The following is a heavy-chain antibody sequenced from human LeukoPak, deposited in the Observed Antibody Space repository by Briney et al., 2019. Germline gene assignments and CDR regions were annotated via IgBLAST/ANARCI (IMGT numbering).Heavy chain of an antibody. V-gene: IGHV1-69*06. CDR2: IILIFGTA. CDR1: GGTFSSYA. Sequence: SVNVSRTASGGTFSSYAISGVRQAPGQGLEWMGGIILIFGTANYAQNFQGRAPITADKSTATAHMELGRRTSRNPGGFYVARGESPTLSSFDYWGQGTLVTVSS. CDR3: ARGESPTLSSFDY. J-gene: IGHJ4*02.